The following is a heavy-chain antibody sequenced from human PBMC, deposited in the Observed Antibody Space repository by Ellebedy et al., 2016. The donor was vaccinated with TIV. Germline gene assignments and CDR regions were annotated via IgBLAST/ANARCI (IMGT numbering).Heavy chain of an antibody. D-gene: IGHD6-13*01. V-gene: IGHV1-18*04. CDR2: IYPNSGNT. Sequence: AASVKVSCKTSGYTFTDYYMHWMRQAPGQGLEWMGWIYPNSGNTKYAQKLQGRVTMTTDTSTTTAYMELRSLRSDDTAVYYCVRGPGTVAGSAIFYWGQGTLVTVSA. CDR3: VRGPGTVAGSAIFY. CDR1: GYTFTDYY. J-gene: IGHJ4*02.